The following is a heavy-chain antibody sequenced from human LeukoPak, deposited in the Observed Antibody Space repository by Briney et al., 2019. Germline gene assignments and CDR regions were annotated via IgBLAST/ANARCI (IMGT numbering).Heavy chain of an antibody. CDR3: AQGTRYGSGSYNWFDP. Sequence: ASVKVSCKASGYTFTGYYMHWVRQAPGQGLEWMGWINPNSGGTNYAQKFQGRVTMTRDTSISTAYMELSRLRSDDTAVYYCAQGTRYGSGSYNWFDPWGQGTLVTVSS. V-gene: IGHV1-2*02. CDR2: INPNSGGT. CDR1: GYTFTGYY. D-gene: IGHD3-10*01. J-gene: IGHJ5*02.